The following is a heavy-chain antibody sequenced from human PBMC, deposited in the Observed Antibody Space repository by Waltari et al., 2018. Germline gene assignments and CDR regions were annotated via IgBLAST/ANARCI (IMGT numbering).Heavy chain of an antibody. J-gene: IGHJ5*02. CDR3: ARDRLGFGESDH. CDR2: INPHSGVT. Sequence: QVQLVQSGAEVKRPGASVKVSCKASGYTFTDYYITWGGQAPGQGLEWMGWINPHSGVTNYAQNFQGRVTMTRDTSISTAYMEMTRLRYDDTAVYYCARDRLGFGESDHWGQGTLVTVSS. D-gene: IGHD3-10*01. V-gene: IGHV1-2*02. CDR1: GYTFTDYY.